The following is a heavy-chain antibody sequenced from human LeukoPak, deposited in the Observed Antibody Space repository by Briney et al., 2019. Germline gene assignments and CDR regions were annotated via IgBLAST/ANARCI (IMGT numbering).Heavy chain of an antibody. CDR1: GFTFSSYW. J-gene: IGHJ5*02. CDR2: INSDGSST. Sequence: GGSLRLSCAASGFTFSSYWMHWVRQAPGKGLVWVSRINSDGSSTSYADSVKGRFTISRDNAKNTLYLQMNSLRAEDTAVYYCARDNGIVTPSIPLDHWGQGTLVTVSS. CDR3: ARDNGIVTPSIPLDH. D-gene: IGHD1-26*01. V-gene: IGHV3-74*01.